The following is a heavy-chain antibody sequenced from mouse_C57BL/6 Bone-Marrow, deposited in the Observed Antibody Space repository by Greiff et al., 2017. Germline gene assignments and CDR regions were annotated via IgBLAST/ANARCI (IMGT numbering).Heavy chain of an antibody. D-gene: IGHD2-12*01. J-gene: IGHJ2*01. CDR2: IDPSDSYT. CDR3: ARATTDY. Sequence: QVQLQQPGAELVMPGASVKLSCKASGYTFTSYWMHWVKQRPGQGLAWIGEIDPSDSYTNYNQKFKGKSTLTVDKSSSTAYMQLSSLTSEDSAVYYCARATTDYWGQGTTLTVSS. CDR1: GYTFTSYW. V-gene: IGHV1-69*01.